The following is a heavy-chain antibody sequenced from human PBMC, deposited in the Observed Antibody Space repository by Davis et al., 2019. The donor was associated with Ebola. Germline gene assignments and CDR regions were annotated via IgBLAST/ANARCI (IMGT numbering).Heavy chain of an antibody. J-gene: IGHJ3*02. CDR1: GFTFSSYD. Sequence: GESLKISCAASGFTFSSYDMHWVRQATGKGLEWVSAIGTAGDTYYPGSVKGRFTISRENAKNSLYLQMNSLRAGDTAVYYCVKGGDAFDIWGQGTMVTVSS. CDR2: IGTAGDT. V-gene: IGHV3-13*01. CDR3: VKGGDAFDI. D-gene: IGHD1-26*01.